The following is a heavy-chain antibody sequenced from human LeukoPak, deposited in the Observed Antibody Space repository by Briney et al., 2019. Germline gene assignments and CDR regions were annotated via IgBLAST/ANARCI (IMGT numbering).Heavy chain of an antibody. CDR2: IYYSGST. CDR1: GGSISSSSYY. V-gene: IGHV4-39*01. D-gene: IGHD6-13*01. Sequence: SETLSLTCTVSGGSISSSSYYWGWIRQPPGKGLEWIGSIYYSGSTYYNPSLKSRVTISVDTSKNQFSLKLSSVTAADTAVYYCARPYSSRDNWFDPWGQGTLVTVSS. J-gene: IGHJ5*02. CDR3: ARPYSSRDNWFDP.